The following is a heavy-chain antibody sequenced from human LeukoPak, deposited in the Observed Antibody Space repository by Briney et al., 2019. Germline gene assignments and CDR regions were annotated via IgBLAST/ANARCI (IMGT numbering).Heavy chain of an antibody. CDR1: GGSISSSSYY. D-gene: IGHD6-19*01. CDR2: IYYSGST. CDR3: ARGAGDSSRYYYYYYMDV. J-gene: IGHJ6*03. Sequence: KTSETLSLTCTVSGGSISSSSYYWGWIRQPPGKGLEWIGSIYYSGSTYYNPSPKSRVTISVDTSKNQFSLKLSSVTAADTAVYYCARGAGDSSRYYYYYYMDVWGKGTTVTVSS. V-gene: IGHV4-39*07.